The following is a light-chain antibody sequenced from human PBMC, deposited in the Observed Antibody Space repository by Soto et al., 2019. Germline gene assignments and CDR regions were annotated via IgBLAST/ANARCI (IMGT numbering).Light chain of an antibody. CDR2: GAS. CDR3: QQYGNSRTWT. CDR1: QSVSSNY. V-gene: IGKV3-20*01. J-gene: IGKJ1*01. Sequence: EIVLTQSPGTLSLSPGERATLSCRASQSVSSNYLAWYQQKPGQAPRLLIYGASRRATGIRDRFSGSGSGTDFTLTISRLEPEDFAVYYCQQYGNSRTWTFGQGTKV.